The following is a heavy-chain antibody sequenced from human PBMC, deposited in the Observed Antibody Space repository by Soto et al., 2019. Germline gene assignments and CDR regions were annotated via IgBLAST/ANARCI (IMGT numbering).Heavy chain of an antibody. CDR1: GFTFSSYA. Sequence: HPGGSLRLSCAASGFTFSSYAMHWVRQAPGKGLEWVAVISYDGSNKYYADSVKGRFTISRDNSKNTLYLQMNSLRAEDTAVYYCARDPVATNRYYFDYWGQGTPVTVS. D-gene: IGHD5-12*01. V-gene: IGHV3-30-3*01. CDR3: ARDPVATNRYYFDY. CDR2: ISYDGSNK. J-gene: IGHJ4*02.